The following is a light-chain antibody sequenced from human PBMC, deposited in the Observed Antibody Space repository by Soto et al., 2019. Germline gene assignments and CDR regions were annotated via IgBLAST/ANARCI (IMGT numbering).Light chain of an antibody. V-gene: IGKV3-20*01. CDR1: QSVSSSY. Sequence: EIVLTQSPGTLSLSPGERATPSCRASQSVSSSYLAWYQQKPGQAPRLLIYGAYSRATGIPDRFSGSGSGTVFTLTIIRLDTEDFAGYYCQQYGSSPPYTFGQGTKLEIK. CDR3: QQYGSSPPYT. CDR2: GAY. J-gene: IGKJ2*01.